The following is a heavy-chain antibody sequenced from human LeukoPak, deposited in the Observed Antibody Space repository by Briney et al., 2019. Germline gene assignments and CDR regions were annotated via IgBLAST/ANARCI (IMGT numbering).Heavy chain of an antibody. CDR2: IYSGGST. Sequence: GGSLRLSCAASGFSFSDYGMHWVRQAPGKGLEWVSVIYSGGSTYYADSVKGRFTISRDNAKNSLYLQMNSLRAEDTAVYYCARAPPALGYWGQGTLVTVSS. J-gene: IGHJ4*02. V-gene: IGHV3-NL1*01. CDR3: ARAPPALGY. CDR1: GFSFSDYG.